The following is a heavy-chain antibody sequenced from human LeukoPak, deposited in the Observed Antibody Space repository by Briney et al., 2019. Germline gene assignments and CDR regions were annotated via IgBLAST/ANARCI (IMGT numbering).Heavy chain of an antibody. CDR1: GFTFSSYA. Sequence: GGSLRLSCAASGFTFSSYAMSWVRQAPGKGLEWVSAIGGGGNGFSTYYGDFMKGRFTISRDNSKNTLYLQMNSLRAEDTAVYYCARDEPHRWLHPGRYYGMDVWGQGTTVTVSS. V-gene: IGHV3-23*01. J-gene: IGHJ6*02. CDR3: ARDEPHRWLHPGRYYGMDV. CDR2: IGGGGNGFST. D-gene: IGHD5-24*01.